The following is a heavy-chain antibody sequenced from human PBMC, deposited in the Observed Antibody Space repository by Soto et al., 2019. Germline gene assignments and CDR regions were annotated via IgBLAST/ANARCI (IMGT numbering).Heavy chain of an antibody. V-gene: IGHV3-33*01. Sequence: GGSLRLSCAASGFTFSSYGMHWVRQAPGKGLEWVAVIWYDGSNKYYADSVKGRFTISRDNSKNTLYLQMNSLRAEDTAVYYCARQSYDSSGYPAVDYWGQGTLVTVSS. CDR1: GFTFSSYG. CDR2: IWYDGSNK. J-gene: IGHJ4*02. CDR3: ARQSYDSSGYPAVDY. D-gene: IGHD3-22*01.